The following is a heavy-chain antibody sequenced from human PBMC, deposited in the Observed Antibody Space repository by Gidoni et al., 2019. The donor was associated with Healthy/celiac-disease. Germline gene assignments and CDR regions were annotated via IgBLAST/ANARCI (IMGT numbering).Heavy chain of an antibody. CDR2: IWYDGSNK. J-gene: IGHJ4*02. CDR3: ARSVEAARPAQFDY. CDR1: GFTFSSYG. Sequence: QVQLVESGGGVVQPGRSLRLSCAASGFTFSSYGMHWVRQAPGKGLEWVAVIWYDGSNKYYADSVKGRFTISRDNSKNTLYLQMNSLRAEDTAVYYCARSVEAARPAQFDYWGQGTLVTVSS. V-gene: IGHV3-33*01. D-gene: IGHD6-6*01.